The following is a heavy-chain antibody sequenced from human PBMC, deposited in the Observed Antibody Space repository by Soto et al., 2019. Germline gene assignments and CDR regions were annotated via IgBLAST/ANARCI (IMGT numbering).Heavy chain of an antibody. V-gene: IGHV4-61*01. D-gene: IGHD3-10*01. CDR1: GGAVSNISDY. CDR2: IYYSGSA. Sequence: PSETLSLTCTVSGGAVSNISDYWGWVRQPPGKGLEWIGYIYYSGSADYNPSHGSRVTISLDTSKNQFSLKLSSVTTADTAVYYCARGVGFGYYYYHMDLWGQGTTVTVSS. CDR3: ARGVGFGYYYYHMDL. J-gene: IGHJ6*02.